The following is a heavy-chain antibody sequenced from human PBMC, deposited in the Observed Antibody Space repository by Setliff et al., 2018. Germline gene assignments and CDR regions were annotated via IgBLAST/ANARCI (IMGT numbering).Heavy chain of an antibody. CDR3: ARDLYNSGSDY. Sequence: ASVKVSCKTSGYPFTDYYIHWVRQAPGQGLEWMVRINPNSGATNFAQKFQGRVTMTRDTSISTAYMDLSRLRSDDTAVYYCARDLYNSGSDYWGQGTLVTVST. V-gene: IGHV1-2*06. CDR1: GYPFTDYY. CDR2: INPNSGAT. J-gene: IGHJ4*02. D-gene: IGHD6-25*01.